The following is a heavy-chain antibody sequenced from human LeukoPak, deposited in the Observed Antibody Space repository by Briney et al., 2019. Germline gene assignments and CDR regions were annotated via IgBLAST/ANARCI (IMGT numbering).Heavy chain of an antibody. J-gene: IGHJ4*02. D-gene: IGHD3-22*01. V-gene: IGHV3-7*04. CDR3: ARVKNNYYDSSGYSD. Sequence: QSGGSLRLSCAASGFTFSSYWMSWVRQAPGKRLEWVANIKQDGSEKYYVDSVKGRFTISRDNAKNSLYLQMNSLRAEDTAVYYCARVKNNYYDSSGYSDWGQGTLVTVSS. CDR1: GFTFSSYW. CDR2: IKQDGSEK.